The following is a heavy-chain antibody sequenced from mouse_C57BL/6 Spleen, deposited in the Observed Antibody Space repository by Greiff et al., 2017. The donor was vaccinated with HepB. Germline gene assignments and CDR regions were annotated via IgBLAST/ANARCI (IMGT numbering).Heavy chain of an antibody. D-gene: IGHD1-1*01. V-gene: IGHV3-6*01. CDR1: GYSITSGYY. Sequence: EVKLMESGPGLVKPSQSLSLTCSVTGYSITSGYYWNWIRQFPGNKLEWMGYISYDGSNNYNPSLKNRISITRDTSKNQFFLKLNSVTTEDTATYYCATGSSYGYWGQGTTLTVSS. CDR3: ATGSSYGY. CDR2: ISYDGSN. J-gene: IGHJ2*01.